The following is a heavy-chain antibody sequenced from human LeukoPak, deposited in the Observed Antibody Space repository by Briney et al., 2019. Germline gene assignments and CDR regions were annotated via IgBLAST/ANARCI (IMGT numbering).Heavy chain of an antibody. CDR1: GGSFSGYY. CDR3: ARGLGYYYDSSGPQESVDV. J-gene: IGHJ6*04. Sequence: PSETLSLTCAVYGGSFSGYYWSWIRQPPGKGLEWIGEINHSGSTNYNPSLKSRVTISVDTSKNQFSLKLSSVTAADTAVYYCARGLGYYYDSSGPQESVDVWGKGTTVTVSS. CDR2: INHSGST. V-gene: IGHV4-34*01. D-gene: IGHD3-22*01.